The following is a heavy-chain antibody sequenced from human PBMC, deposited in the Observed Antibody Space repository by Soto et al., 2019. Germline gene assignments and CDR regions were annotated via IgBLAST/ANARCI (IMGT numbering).Heavy chain of an antibody. V-gene: IGHV1-8*01. D-gene: IGHD1-1*01. Sequence: ASVKVSCKASGYTFTRSDIYWVRQATGQGLAWMGWMNPNTGNSAYAQRFQGRVTVTSDTSINTVHMALSSLRSKDTAVYHCARRGETNRWNGCCSDKYCSYSWGQGTLVTVSS. J-gene: IGHJ4*02. CDR1: GYTFTRSD. CDR3: ARRGETNRWNGCCSDKYCSYS. CDR2: MNPNTGNS.